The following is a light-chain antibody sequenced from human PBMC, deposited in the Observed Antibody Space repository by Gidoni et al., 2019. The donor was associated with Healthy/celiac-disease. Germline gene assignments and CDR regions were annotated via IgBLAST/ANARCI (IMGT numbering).Light chain of an antibody. CDR1: QSVLYSSNNKNY. Sequence: GSLGERATINCKSSQSVLYSSNNKNYLAWYQQKPGQPPKLLIYWASTRESGVPDRFSGSGSGTDFTLTISSLQAEDVAVYYCQQYYSTPYTFGQGTKLEFK. V-gene: IGKV4-1*01. CDR2: WAS. J-gene: IGKJ2*01. CDR3: QQYYSTPYT.